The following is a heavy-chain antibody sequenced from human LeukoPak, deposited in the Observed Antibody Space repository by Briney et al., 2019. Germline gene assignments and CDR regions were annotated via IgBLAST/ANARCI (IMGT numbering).Heavy chain of an antibody. CDR1: GYTFTSYG. Sequence: ASVKVSCKASGYTFTSYGISWVRQAPGQGLEWMGWISAYNGNTNYAQKLQGRVTMTTDTSTSTAYMELRSLRSDDTAVYYCARKTLAVAGTDYYYGMDVWGQGTTVTVSS. CDR3: ARKTLAVAGTDYYYGMDV. D-gene: IGHD6-19*01. J-gene: IGHJ6*02. CDR2: ISAYNGNT. V-gene: IGHV1-18*01.